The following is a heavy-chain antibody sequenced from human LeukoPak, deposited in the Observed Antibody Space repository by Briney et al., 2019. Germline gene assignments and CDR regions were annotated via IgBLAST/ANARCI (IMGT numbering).Heavy chain of an antibody. J-gene: IGHJ4*02. CDR1: GGTFSSYA. CDR3: ARGGYYYDSSGYSHLPDY. CDR2: IIPVVGTT. Sequence: SVKVSCKASGGTFSSYAFSWVRQAPGQGLEWMGGIIPVVGTTNYAQMFQGRVTITADESTSTAYMELSSLRSEDTAVYYCARGGYYYDSSGYSHLPDYWGQGTLVTVSA. V-gene: IGHV1-69*13. D-gene: IGHD3-22*01.